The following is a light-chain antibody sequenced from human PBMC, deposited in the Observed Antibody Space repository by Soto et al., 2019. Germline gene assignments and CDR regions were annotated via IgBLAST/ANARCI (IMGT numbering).Light chain of an antibody. Sequence: DIQMTQSPSTLSASVGDRVIITCRASQNINNRLAWYQRRPGKAPKLLVYWASTLESGVPSRFSGSGSGTEFTLSISSLQPDDFATYYCQHFYTYSPWTFGQGTKVEV. CDR1: QNINNR. V-gene: IGKV1-5*03. J-gene: IGKJ1*01. CDR3: QHFYTYSPWT. CDR2: WAS.